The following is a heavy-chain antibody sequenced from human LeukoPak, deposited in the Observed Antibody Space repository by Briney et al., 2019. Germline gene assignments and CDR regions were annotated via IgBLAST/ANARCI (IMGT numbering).Heavy chain of an antibody. CDR1: GFTFHFYG. J-gene: IGHJ5*01. CDR3: AKDRRFGGDWFPFDS. Sequence: GGSLRLSCAASGFTFHFYGMHWVRQAPGKGLEWVAVISYDGSNEFYADSVKGRFTISRDNSKNTLYLQMNSLRAEDTALYYCAKDRRFGGDWFPFDSWGQGTLVIVSS. CDR2: ISYDGSNE. D-gene: IGHD3-10*01. V-gene: IGHV3-30*18.